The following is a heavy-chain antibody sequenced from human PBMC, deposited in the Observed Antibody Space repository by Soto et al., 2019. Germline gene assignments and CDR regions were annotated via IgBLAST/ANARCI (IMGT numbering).Heavy chain of an antibody. J-gene: IGHJ6*02. CDR2: SIPLFATT. CDR1: GGTFRKYA. D-gene: IGHD3-10*01. CDR3: VPIQPPTITARPGMDV. Sequence: SVKVSCKASGGTFRKYAISWVRQAPGQGLEWMGGSIPLFATTNYAQKFQGRVTITADESTSTAYMELISLRSDDTPVYYCVPIQPPTITARPGMDVWGQGTTVTVSS. V-gene: IGHV1-69*13.